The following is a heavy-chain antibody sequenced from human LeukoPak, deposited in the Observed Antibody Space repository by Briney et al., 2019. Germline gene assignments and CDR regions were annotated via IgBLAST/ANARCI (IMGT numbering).Heavy chain of an antibody. Sequence: ASVKVSCKASGYTFTSYYMHWVRQAPGQGLEWMGIINPSGGSTSYAQKSQGRVTMTRDTSTSTVYMELSSLRSEDTAVYYCARGRAIAYYYDSSGLDWGQGTLVTVSS. J-gene: IGHJ4*02. CDR2: INPSGGST. CDR1: GYTFTSYY. D-gene: IGHD3-22*01. CDR3: ARGRAIAYYYDSSGLD. V-gene: IGHV1-46*01.